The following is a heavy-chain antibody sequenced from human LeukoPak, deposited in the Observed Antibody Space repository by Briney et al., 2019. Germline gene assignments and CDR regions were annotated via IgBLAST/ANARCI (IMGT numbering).Heavy chain of an antibody. J-gene: IGHJ4*02. V-gene: IGHV4-61*05. CDR1: GGSTSSSSYN. Sequence: SETLSLTCTVSGGSTSSSSYNWGWIRQPPGKGLEWIGYIYYSGSINYNPSLESRVTISVDTSKNQFSLKLSSVTAADTAVYYCARSPDYGDYFDYWGQGTLVTVSS. D-gene: IGHD4-17*01. CDR3: ARSPDYGDYFDY. CDR2: IYYSGSI.